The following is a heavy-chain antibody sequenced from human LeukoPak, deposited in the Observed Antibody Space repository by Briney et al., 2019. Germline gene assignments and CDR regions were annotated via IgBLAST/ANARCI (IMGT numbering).Heavy chain of an antibody. CDR1: GFTLSSYW. J-gene: IGHJ4*02. D-gene: IGHD3-22*01. V-gene: IGHV3-7*04. CDR2: IKEEGNEK. Sequence: GGSLRLSCVASGFTLSSYWMSWVRQAPGKGLEWVAYIKEEGNEKDYVDSVKGRFTISRDNAKNSLDLQMNSLRAEDTAVYFCARGVRYYDIWGQGTLVTVSS. CDR3: ARGVRYYDI.